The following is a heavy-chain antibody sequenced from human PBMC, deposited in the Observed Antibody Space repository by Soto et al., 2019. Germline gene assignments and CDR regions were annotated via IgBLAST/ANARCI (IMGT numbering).Heavy chain of an antibody. V-gene: IGHV4-39*01. CDR3: ARHALHIVVVVAAALVQEYGMDV. D-gene: IGHD2-15*01. CDR2: IYYSGST. CDR1: DGSINSSSYY. J-gene: IGHJ6*02. Sequence: ASETLSLTCTVSDGSINSSSYYWGWIRQPPGKGLEWIGSIYYSGSTYYNPSLKSRVTISVDTSKNQFSLKLSSVTAADTAVYYCARHALHIVVVVAAALVQEYGMDVWGQGTTVTVSS.